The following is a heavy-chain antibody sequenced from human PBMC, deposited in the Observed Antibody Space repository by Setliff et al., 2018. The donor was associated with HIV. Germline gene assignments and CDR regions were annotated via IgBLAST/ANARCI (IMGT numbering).Heavy chain of an antibody. CDR2: IIHSGGT. Sequence: PSETLSLTCAVYGGSFSGYYWNWIRQPPGKGLEWIGEIIHSGGTNYNPSLKSRVTISLDTSKNHFSLKLSSVTAADTAVYYCARNIEWEPYAFDIWGQGTMVTVSS. D-gene: IGHD1-26*01. CDR1: GGSFSGYY. CDR3: ARNIEWEPYAFDI. J-gene: IGHJ3*02. V-gene: IGHV4-34*12.